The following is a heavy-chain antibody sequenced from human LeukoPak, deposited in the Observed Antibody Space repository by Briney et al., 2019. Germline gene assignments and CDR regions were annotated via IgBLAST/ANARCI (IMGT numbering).Heavy chain of an antibody. D-gene: IGHD3-10*01. J-gene: IGHJ5*02. V-gene: IGHV4-30-4*01. CDR3: AREDYYGSGSVNWFDP. CDR2: IYYSGST. Sequence: PSETLSLTCTVSGGSISSGDYYWSWIRQPPGKGLEWLGYIYYSGSTYYNPSLKSRVTISVDTSKNQFSLKLSSVTAADTAVYYCAREDYYGSGSVNWFDPWGQGTLVTVSS. CDR1: GGSISSGDYY.